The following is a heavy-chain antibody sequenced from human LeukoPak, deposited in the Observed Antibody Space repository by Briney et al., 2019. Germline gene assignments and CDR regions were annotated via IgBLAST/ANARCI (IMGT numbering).Heavy chain of an antibody. CDR2: IYFSGST. D-gene: IGHD5-18*01. V-gene: IGHV4-59*01. Sequence: SETLSLTCTVSGGSISSYFWSWIRQPPGKGLEWIGHIYFSGSTNYNPSLRGRVTMSGDTSKNQFSLKLSSVTAADTAVYYCARGGNSYDYYFDYWGQGTLVTVSS. CDR1: GGSISSYF. CDR3: ARGGNSYDYYFDY. J-gene: IGHJ4*02.